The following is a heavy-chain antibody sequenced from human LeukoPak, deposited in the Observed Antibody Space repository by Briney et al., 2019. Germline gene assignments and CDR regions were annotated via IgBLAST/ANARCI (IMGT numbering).Heavy chain of an antibody. V-gene: IGHV4-34*01. D-gene: IGHD2-15*01. Sequence: PSETLSLTCAVYGGSFSGYYWSWIRQPPGKGLEWIGEINHSGSTNYNPSLKSRVTISVDTSKNQFSLKLSSVTAADTAVYYCARGVRYCTGGSCYLFDYCGQRNLFSASS. CDR2: INHSGST. CDR3: ARGVRYCTGGSCYLFDY. J-gene: IGHJ4*02. CDR1: GGSFSGYY.